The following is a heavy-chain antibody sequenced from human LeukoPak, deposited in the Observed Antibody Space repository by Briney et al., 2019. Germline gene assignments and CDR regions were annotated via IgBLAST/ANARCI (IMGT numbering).Heavy chain of an antibody. D-gene: IGHD3-3*01. CDR1: GFTFDDYA. CDR3: ARDYDFWSGYPHYYFDY. CDR2: ISWDGGST. V-gene: IGHV3-43D*03. Sequence: GGSLRLSCAASGFTFDDYAMHWVRQAPGKGLEWVSLISWDGGSTYYADSVKGRFTISRDNSKNTLYLQMNSLRAEDTAVYYCARDYDFWSGYPHYYFDYWGQGTLVTVSS. J-gene: IGHJ4*02.